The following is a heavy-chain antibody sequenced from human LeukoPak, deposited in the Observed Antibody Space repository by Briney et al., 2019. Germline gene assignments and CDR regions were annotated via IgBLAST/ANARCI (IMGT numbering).Heavy chain of an antibody. CDR1: GFTFSSYA. CDR3: ASSNRAAAGTFDY. V-gene: IGHV3-23*03. J-gene: IGHJ4*02. D-gene: IGHD6-13*01. CDR2: IYSVGST. Sequence: GGSLRLSCAASGFTFSSYAMSWVRQAPGKGLEWVSVIYSVGSTYYADSVKGRFTISRDNSKNTLFLQMNGLRVEDTAIYYCASSNRAAAGTFDYWGQGTLVTVSS.